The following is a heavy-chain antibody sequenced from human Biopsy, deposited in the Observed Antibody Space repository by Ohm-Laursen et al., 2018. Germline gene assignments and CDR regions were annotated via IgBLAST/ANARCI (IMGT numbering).Heavy chain of an antibody. CDR3: ARHDRSGYWGLDY. Sequence: SDTLSLTCGVSGGSLNNHYWSWIRQSPGKGLEWLAYIYSSGRTNYNPSLKSRIIVSVDTSKNQLSLKVTPVTATDTAMYYCARHDRSGYWGLDYWGQGALVTVSA. J-gene: IGHJ4*02. CDR1: GGSLNNHY. D-gene: IGHD3-22*01. V-gene: IGHV4-4*08. CDR2: IYSSGRT.